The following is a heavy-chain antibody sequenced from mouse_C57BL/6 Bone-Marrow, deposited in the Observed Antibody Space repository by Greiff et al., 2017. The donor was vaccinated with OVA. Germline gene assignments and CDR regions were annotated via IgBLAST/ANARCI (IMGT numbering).Heavy chain of an antibody. CDR1: GYTFTSYW. Sequence: QVQLQQPGAELVKPGASVKLSCKASGYTFTSYWMHWVKQRPGQGLEWIGMIHPNSGSTNYNEKFKSKATLTVDKSYSTAYMQLSSLTSEDSAVYYCARDLLWPFAYWGQGTLVTVSA. V-gene: IGHV1-64*01. CDR3: ARDLLWPFAY. J-gene: IGHJ3*01. CDR2: IHPNSGST. D-gene: IGHD2-1*01.